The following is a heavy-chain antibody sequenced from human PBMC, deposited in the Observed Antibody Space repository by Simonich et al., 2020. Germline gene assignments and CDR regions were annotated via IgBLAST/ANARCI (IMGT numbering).Heavy chain of an antibody. D-gene: IGHD6-6*01. CDR2: INPTSGGT. V-gene: IGHV1-2*02. J-gene: IGHJ6*03. CDR3: ARDRAARYYYYYYMDV. Sequence: QVQLVQSGAEVKKPGASVKVSCKASGYTFTGYYMHWVRQAPGQGLGWMGWINPTSGGTNYAQKFKGRVTMTRDTSISTAYMELSRLRSDDTAVYYCARDRAARYYYYYYMDVWGKGTTVTVSS. CDR1: GYTFTGYY.